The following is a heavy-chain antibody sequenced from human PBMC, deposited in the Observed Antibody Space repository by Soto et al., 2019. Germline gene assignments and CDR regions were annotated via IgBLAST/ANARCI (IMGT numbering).Heavy chain of an antibody. CDR2: IIPIFGTA. Sequence: SVKVSCKASGGPFSTYGTNWVRQAPGQGLGWMGGIIPIFGTANYAQKFQGRVTITADESTTTAYMELSSLRSDDTAVYYCARGGGGGQLVGSPHHYWGQGALVTVSS. J-gene: IGHJ4*02. CDR3: ARGGGGGQLVGSPHHY. CDR1: GGPFSTYG. D-gene: IGHD6-6*01. V-gene: IGHV1-69*13.